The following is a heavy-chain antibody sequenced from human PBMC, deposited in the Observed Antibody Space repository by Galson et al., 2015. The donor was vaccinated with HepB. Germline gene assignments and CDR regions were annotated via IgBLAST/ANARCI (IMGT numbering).Heavy chain of an antibody. CDR1: GFTFSSYG. Sequence: SLRLSCAASGFTFSSYGMHWVRQAPGKGLEWVAVIWYDGSNKYYADSVKGRFTISRDNSKNTLYLQMNSLRAEDTAVYYCARVSDSSGYYKPGAFDIWGQGTMVTVSS. CDR2: IWYDGSNK. J-gene: IGHJ3*02. V-gene: IGHV3-33*01. D-gene: IGHD3-22*01. CDR3: ARVSDSSGYYKPGAFDI.